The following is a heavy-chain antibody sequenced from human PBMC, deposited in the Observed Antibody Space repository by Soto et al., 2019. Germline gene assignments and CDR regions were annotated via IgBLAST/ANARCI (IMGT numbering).Heavy chain of an antibody. V-gene: IGHV3-23*01. Sequence: EVQLLESGGGLVQPGGSLSLSCTASGFTFSTYAMTWVRQAPGKGLEWVSTVSGSGAKTSYAESVRGRFTISRDNPKDTLYLQLNSLTAEDTATYYCTRDWTGNTCPCMDVWGQGTTVTVSS. CDR3: TRDWTGNTCPCMDV. CDR1: GFTFSTYA. D-gene: IGHD2-8*02. J-gene: IGHJ6*02. CDR2: VSGSGAKT.